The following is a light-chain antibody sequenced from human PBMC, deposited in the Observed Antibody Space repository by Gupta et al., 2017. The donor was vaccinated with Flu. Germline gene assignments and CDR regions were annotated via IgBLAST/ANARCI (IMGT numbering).Light chain of an antibody. CDR1: SSDIGAGHD. Sequence: TFACTASSSDIGAGHDVHWYQQLPGAAPKLLIYGNSNRPSGVPDRFSVSKSGTSASLAITGLQAEDEADYYCQSYDIGLNGPYVFGTGTKVTVL. CDR2: GNS. CDR3: QSYDIGLNGPYV. V-gene: IGLV1-40*01. J-gene: IGLJ1*01.